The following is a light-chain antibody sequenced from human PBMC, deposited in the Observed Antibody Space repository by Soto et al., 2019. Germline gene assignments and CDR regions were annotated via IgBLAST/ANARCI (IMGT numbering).Light chain of an antibody. CDR3: QQSYSTLFP. V-gene: IGKV1-39*01. J-gene: IGKJ5*01. CDR1: QTISSY. CDR2: AAS. Sequence: EIQMTQSPSSLSASVEDRVIITCRASQTISSYLNWYQQKPGKAPKLLIYAASSLQSGVPSRFSGSGSGTDFTLTISSLQPEDFATYYCQQSYSTLFPFGQGRR.